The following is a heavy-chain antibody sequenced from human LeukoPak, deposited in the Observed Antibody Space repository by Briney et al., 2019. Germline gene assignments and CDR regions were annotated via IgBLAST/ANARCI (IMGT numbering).Heavy chain of an antibody. CDR2: IYHSGST. V-gene: IGHV4-38-2*02. CDR3: ARVGAARWPQLGQED. J-gene: IGHJ4*02. CDR1: GYSISSGYY. Sequence: SETLSLTCTVSGYSISSGYYWGWIRQPPGKGLEWIGSIYHSGSTYYNPSLKSRVTISVDTSKNQFSLKLSSVTAADTAVYYCARVGAARWPQLGQEDWGQGTLVTVSS. D-gene: IGHD4-23*01.